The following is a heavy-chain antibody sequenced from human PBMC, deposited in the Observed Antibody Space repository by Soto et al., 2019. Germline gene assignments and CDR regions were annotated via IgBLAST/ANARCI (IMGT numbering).Heavy chain of an antibody. V-gene: IGHV4-31*03. J-gene: IGHJ4*02. CDR3: ARIGNPDASLYFDY. Sequence: QVQLQESGPGLVKPSQTLSLTCTVSGGSISIGVYYWNWIRQHPGKGLEWIGYTYHTESTYYNPSLESRVTISVDPSKNQFSLKLSSVTAADTAVYYCARIGNPDASLYFDYWGQGTLVTVSS. CDR2: TYHTEST. CDR1: GGSISIGVYY. D-gene: IGHD2-2*01.